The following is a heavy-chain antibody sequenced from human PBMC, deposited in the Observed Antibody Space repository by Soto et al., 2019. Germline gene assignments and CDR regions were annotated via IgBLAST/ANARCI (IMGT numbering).Heavy chain of an antibody. CDR3: ARGQFHHVSNYYYALDV. CDR1: GGTFSSYA. V-gene: IGHV1-69*01. J-gene: IGHJ6*02. Sequence: QVQLVQSGADVKKPGSSVKVSCKASGGTFSSYAISWVRQAPGQGLEWMGGFIPMFNRPHSARKFQGRVTITADESTSTAYMALSSLRSEDTAVYYCARGQFHHVSNYYYALDVWGQGTTVTVSS. CDR2: FIPMFNRP.